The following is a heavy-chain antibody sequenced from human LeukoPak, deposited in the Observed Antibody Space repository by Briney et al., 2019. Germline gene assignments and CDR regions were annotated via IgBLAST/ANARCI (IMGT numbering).Heavy chain of an antibody. CDR2: ISGSGGST. CDR1: GFTFSSYA. CDR3: VATVTILDY. D-gene: IGHD4-17*01. J-gene: IGHJ4*02. V-gene: IGHV3-23*01. Sequence: GGSLRLSCAASGFTFSSYAMSWVRQAPGKGLEWGSAISGSGGSTYYADSVKGRFTISRDNSKNTLYLQMNSLRAEDTAVYYCVATVTILDYWGQGTLVTVSS.